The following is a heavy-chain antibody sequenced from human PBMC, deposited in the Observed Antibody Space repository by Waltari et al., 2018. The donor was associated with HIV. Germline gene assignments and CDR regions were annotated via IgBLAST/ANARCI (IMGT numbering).Heavy chain of an antibody. D-gene: IGHD4-17*01. J-gene: IGHJ6*02. CDR3: ARSYDYGGNPIYYGMDV. Sequence: QVQLVQSGAEVKKPGAAVKVSCKASGYTFPSYDLNWVRQATGQGLEWMGWMNPNSGNTGYAQKFQGRVTMTRNTSISTAYMELSSLRSEDTAVYYCARSYDYGGNPIYYGMDVWGQGTTVTVSS. CDR2: MNPNSGNT. V-gene: IGHV1-8*01. CDR1: GYTFPSYD.